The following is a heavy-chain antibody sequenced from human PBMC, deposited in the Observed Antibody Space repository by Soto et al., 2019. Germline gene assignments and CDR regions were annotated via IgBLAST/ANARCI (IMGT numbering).Heavy chain of an antibody. D-gene: IGHD3-10*01. J-gene: IGHJ5*02. Sequence: GESLKISCKGSGYSFTSYWIGWVRQMPGKGLEWMGIIYPGDSDTRYSPSFQGQVTISADKSISTAYLQWSSLKASDTAMYYCARAFYGSGSYYNSGSNWFDPWGQGTLVTVSS. CDR1: GYSFTSYW. CDR2: IYPGDSDT. CDR3: ARAFYGSGSYYNSGSNWFDP. V-gene: IGHV5-51*01.